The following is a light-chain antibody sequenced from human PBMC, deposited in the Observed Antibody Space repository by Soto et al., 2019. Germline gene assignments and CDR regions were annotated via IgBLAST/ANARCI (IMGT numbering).Light chain of an antibody. CDR2: GAS. Sequence: EIVLTQSPGTLSLSPGERATLSCRASQSISAGYLAWYQQRPDQAPRLLISGASRRATGIPDRFSGSGSGTDFTLTISRLEPEDFAVYYCQQFRTFGPGTKLDLK. CDR3: QQFRT. J-gene: IGKJ3*01. V-gene: IGKV3-20*01. CDR1: QSISAGY.